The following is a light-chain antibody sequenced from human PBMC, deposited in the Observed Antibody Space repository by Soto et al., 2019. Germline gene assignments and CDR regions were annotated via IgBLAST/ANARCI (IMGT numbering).Light chain of an antibody. J-gene: IGKJ4*01. V-gene: IGKV1-5*01. CDR2: DAS. Sequence: DIQMTESPSTLSASVGDRVTITCRASQSISSWLAWYQQKPGKAPKLLIYDASSLESGVPSRFSGSGSGTEFTLTISSLQPDDFATYYCQQYNSYALTFGGGTKVEIK. CDR3: QQYNSYALT. CDR1: QSISSW.